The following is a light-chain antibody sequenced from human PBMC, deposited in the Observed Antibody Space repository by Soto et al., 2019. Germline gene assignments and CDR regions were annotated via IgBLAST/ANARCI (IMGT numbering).Light chain of an antibody. CDR3: ASWDESLSGVV. CDR1: SSNIGTNY. V-gene: IGLV1-47*01. J-gene: IGLJ3*02. CDR2: KNN. Sequence: QSVLTQSPSASGTPGQTVTISCSGSSSNIGTNYVFWYQHLPGTAPKLLLYKNNQRPSGVPDRFSGSKSGTSASLAISGLRSEDEAHYSCASWDESLSGVVFGGGTKLTVL.